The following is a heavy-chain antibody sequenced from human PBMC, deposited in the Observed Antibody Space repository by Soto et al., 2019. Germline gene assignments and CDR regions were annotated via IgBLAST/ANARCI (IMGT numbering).Heavy chain of an antibody. CDR3: ARGFIAVADEDTFDI. J-gene: IGHJ3*02. V-gene: IGHV1-8*01. D-gene: IGHD6-19*01. CDR2: MNPNSGNT. CDR1: GYTFTSYD. Sequence: GGSVKVSCKASGYTFTSYDINWVRQATGQGLEWMGWMNPNSGNTGYAQKFQGRVTMTRNTSISTAYMELSSLRSEDTAVYYCARGFIAVADEDTFDIWGQGTMVTVSS.